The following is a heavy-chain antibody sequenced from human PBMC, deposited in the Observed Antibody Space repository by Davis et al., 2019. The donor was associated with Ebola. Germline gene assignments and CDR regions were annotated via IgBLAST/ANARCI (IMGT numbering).Heavy chain of an antibody. CDR1: GGTFSSYT. CDR3: ARDSGSSFRGDAFDI. CDR2: IIPILGIA. Sequence: AASVKVSCKASGGTFSSYTISWVRQAPGQGLEWMGRIIPILGIANYAQKFQGRVTITADKSTSTAYMELSSLRSEDTAVYYCARDSGSSFRGDAFDIWGQGTMVTVSS. V-gene: IGHV1-69*04. J-gene: IGHJ3*02. D-gene: IGHD1-26*01.